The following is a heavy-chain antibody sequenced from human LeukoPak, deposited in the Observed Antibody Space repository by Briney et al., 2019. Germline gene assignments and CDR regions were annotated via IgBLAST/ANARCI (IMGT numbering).Heavy chain of an antibody. D-gene: IGHD2-15*01. CDR1: GFTLSSYA. Sequence: GGSLRLSCAASGFTLSSYAMSWVRQAPGKGLGWVSAISDTGNTYHADSVKGRFTISRDSSKNTLFLQMNRLRPEDAAVYYCVKAPVTTCRGAFCYPFDYWGLGTLVTVSS. V-gene: IGHV3-23*01. CDR2: ISDTGNT. CDR3: VKAPVTTCRGAFCYPFDY. J-gene: IGHJ4*02.